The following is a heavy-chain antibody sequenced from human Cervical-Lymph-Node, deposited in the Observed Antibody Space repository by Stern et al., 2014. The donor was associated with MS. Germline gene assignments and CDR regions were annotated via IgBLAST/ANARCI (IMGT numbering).Heavy chain of an antibody. CDR2: IIPMFGTT. CDR3: ARRDYYDSSGYYGDAFDI. D-gene: IGHD3-22*01. CDR1: GGTFSSYA. V-gene: IGHV1-69*01. J-gene: IGHJ3*02. Sequence: QVQLVQSGAEVKKPGSSVKVSCKASGGTFSSYAITWVRQAPGRGLEWMGEIIPMFGTTKYAQRFQGRVTIIADGFTTTAYMELSSLRSEDTAVYYCARRDYYDSSGYYGDAFDIWGQGTMVTVSS.